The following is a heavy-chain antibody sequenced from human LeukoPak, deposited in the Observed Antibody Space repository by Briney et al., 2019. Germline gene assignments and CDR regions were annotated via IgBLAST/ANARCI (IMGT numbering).Heavy chain of an antibody. Sequence: ASVKVSCKASGYTFTGYYMHWVRQAPGQGLEWMGWINPNSGGTNYAQKFQGRVTMTRDTSISTAYMELSRLRSDDTAVYYCARYRRGSYYGGTNYWGQGTLVTVSS. CDR1: GYTFTGYY. V-gene: IGHV1-2*02. D-gene: IGHD1-26*01. CDR2: INPNSGGT. CDR3: ARYRRGSYYGGTNY. J-gene: IGHJ4*02.